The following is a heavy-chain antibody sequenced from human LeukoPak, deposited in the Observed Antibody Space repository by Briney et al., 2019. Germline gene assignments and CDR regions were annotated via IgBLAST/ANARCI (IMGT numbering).Heavy chain of an antibody. J-gene: IGHJ4*02. CDR3: ARGAGGGDSDY. CDR1: GYTFTSYD. CDR2: MNPNSGNT. V-gene: IGHV1-8*01. D-gene: IGHD2-21*01. Sequence: ASVKVSCKASGYTFTSYDINWVRQATGQGLEWMGWMNPNSGNTGYAQNLQGRVTMTIDTSTSTAYMELRSLRSDDTALYYCARGAGGGDSDYWGQGTLVTVSS.